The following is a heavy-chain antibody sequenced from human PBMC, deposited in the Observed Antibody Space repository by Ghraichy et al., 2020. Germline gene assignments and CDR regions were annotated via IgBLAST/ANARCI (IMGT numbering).Heavy chain of an antibody. CDR3: ARHEYSGSYGWFDP. Sequence: SQTLSLTCTVSGGSISSYYWSWIRQPPGKGLEWIGYIYTSGSTNYNPSHKSRVTISVDTSKNQFSLKLSSVTAADTAVYYCARHEYSGSYGWFDPWGQGTLVTVSS. CDR1: GGSISSYY. J-gene: IGHJ5*02. V-gene: IGHV4-4*09. CDR2: IYTSGST. D-gene: IGHD1-26*01.